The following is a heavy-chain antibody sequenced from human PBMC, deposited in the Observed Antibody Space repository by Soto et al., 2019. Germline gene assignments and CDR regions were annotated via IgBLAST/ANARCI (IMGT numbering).Heavy chain of an antibody. D-gene: IGHD3-3*01. J-gene: IGHJ4*02. Sequence: LRLSCAASGFTFSSFELNWVRQAPGKGLEWVSYIDTRGSTIYYADSVKGRFTISRDNAKNSLYLQMNSLRAEDTAVYYCARDGTADFWRGHYKSFDYWGQGSLVTVSS. V-gene: IGHV3-48*03. CDR3: ARDGTADFWRGHYKSFDY. CDR2: IDTRGSTI. CDR1: GFTFSSFE.